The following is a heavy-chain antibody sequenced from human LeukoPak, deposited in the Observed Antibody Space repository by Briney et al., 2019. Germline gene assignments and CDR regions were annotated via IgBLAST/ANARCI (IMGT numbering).Heavy chain of an antibody. CDR2: IGTIGDT. Sequence: GGSLRLSCAASGFTFSSYDMHWVRQTTGKGLEWVSAIGTIGDTYYLDSVKGRFTISREDSQNSLYLQMNSLRAEDTAVYYCARDPGGYADVFDIWGQGTMVTVSS. V-gene: IGHV3-13*01. J-gene: IGHJ3*02. D-gene: IGHD3-22*01. CDR3: ARDPGGYADVFDI. CDR1: GFTFSSYD.